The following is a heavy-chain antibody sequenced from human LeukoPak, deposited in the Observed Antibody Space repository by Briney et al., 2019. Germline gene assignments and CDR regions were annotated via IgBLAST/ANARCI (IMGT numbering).Heavy chain of an antibody. Sequence: PSQTLSLTCTVSGGSISSGSYYWSWIRQPAGKGLEWIGSIYYSGSTYYNPSLKSRVTISVDTSKNQFSLKLSSVTAADTAVYYCARVRKGAPTDYWGQGTLVTVSS. CDR3: ARVRKGAPTDY. CDR2: IYYSGST. V-gene: IGHV4-61*02. CDR1: GGSISSGSYY. J-gene: IGHJ4*02. D-gene: IGHD3-16*01.